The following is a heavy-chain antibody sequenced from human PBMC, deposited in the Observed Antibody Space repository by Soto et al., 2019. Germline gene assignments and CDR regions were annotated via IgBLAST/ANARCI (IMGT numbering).Heavy chain of an antibody. CDR2: IHYSGST. V-gene: IGHV4-59*01. CDR3: ASIDLYYYGRFEP. D-gene: IGHD3-10*01. J-gene: IGHJ5*02. Sequence: QVQLLESGPGLVKPSETLSLTCTVSGVSITSYYWSWIRQPPGKGLEWIGYIHYSGSTNYNPSLKSRVTMSVDTSKSQFSLKLSSVTAADTAVYYCASIDLYYYGRFEPWGQGTLVTVSS. CDR1: GVSITSYY.